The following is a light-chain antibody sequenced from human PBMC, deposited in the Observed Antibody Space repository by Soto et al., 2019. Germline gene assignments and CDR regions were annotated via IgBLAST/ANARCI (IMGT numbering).Light chain of an antibody. Sequence: IVMTQSPATLSVTPGERATLSCRASQSVYSNLAWYQQKPGQAPRLLISDASTRATGIPARFSGSGSGTEFTLTISSLQSEDFAVYYCQQYNNWPPWTFGQGTMVDI. CDR2: DAS. V-gene: IGKV3-15*01. CDR3: QQYNNWPPWT. CDR1: QSVYSN. J-gene: IGKJ1*01.